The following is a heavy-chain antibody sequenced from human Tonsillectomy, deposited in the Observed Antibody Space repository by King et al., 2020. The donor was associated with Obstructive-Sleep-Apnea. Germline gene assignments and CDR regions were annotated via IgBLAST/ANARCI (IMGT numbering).Heavy chain of an antibody. Sequence: VQLVESGGGLVKPGGSLRLSCAASGFTFSDYYMSWIRQAPGKGLEWVSYIISSGSAIYYADSVKGRFSISRENAKNSLYLQMNSRRAEDTAVYYCAVTSPAAGRNDNWGQGTLVTVSS. D-gene: IGHD6-13*01. CDR2: IISSGSAI. CDR1: GFTFSDYY. V-gene: IGHV3-11*01. CDR3: AVTSPAAGRNDN. J-gene: IGHJ4*02.